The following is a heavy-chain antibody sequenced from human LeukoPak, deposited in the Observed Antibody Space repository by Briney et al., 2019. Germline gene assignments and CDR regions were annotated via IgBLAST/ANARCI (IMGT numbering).Heavy chain of an antibody. CDR1: GGTFSSYA. V-gene: IGHV1-69*13. Sequence: SVKVSCKASGGTFSSYAISWVRQAPGQGLEWMGGIITIFGTAKYAQKFEGRVTITADESTSTAYMELSSLRSEDTAVYYCAREGGDYYDSSGYYRGLLDYWGQGTLVTVSS. CDR2: IITIFGTA. J-gene: IGHJ4*02. CDR3: AREGGDYYDSSGYYRGLLDY. D-gene: IGHD3-22*01.